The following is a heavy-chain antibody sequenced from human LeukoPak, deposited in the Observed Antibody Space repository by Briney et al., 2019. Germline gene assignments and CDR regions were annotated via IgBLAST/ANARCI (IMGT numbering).Heavy chain of an antibody. J-gene: IGHJ3*02. Sequence: SQTLSLTCTVSGGSISSGDYYWSWIRQPPGKGLEWIGYIYYSGSTYYNPSLKSRVTISVDTSKNQFSLKLSSVTAADTAVYYCARSRGARNAFDIWGQGTMVTVSS. CDR2: IYYSGST. CDR3: ARSRGARNAFDI. D-gene: IGHD5-12*01. V-gene: IGHV4-30-4*01. CDR1: GGSISSGDYY.